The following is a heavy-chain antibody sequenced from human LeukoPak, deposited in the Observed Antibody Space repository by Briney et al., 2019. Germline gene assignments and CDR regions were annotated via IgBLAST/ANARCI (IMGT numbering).Heavy chain of an antibody. J-gene: IGHJ5*02. Sequence: SETLSLTCTVSGGSISSYYWSWIRQPPGKGLEWIGYIYYSGSTNYNPSLKSRVTISVDTSKNQFSLKLSSVTAADTAVYYCARDYGSGSYHNPAGWFDPWGQGTLVTVSS. CDR1: GGSISSYY. CDR3: ARDYGSGSYHNPAGWFDP. D-gene: IGHD3-10*01. V-gene: IGHV4-59*01. CDR2: IYYSGST.